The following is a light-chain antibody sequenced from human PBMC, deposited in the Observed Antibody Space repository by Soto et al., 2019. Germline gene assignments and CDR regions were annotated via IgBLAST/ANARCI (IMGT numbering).Light chain of an antibody. CDR2: WAS. CDR3: QQYYSTLIT. Sequence: DIVMTQSPDYLAVSLGERATINCKSSQSVLHTSDNRDYLAWYQQKPGQPPKLLIYWASTRESGVPDRFSGSGSGTDFTLTISSLQAEDVAVYYCQQYYSTLITFGQGTRLEIK. J-gene: IGKJ5*01. V-gene: IGKV4-1*01. CDR1: QSVLHTSDNRDY.